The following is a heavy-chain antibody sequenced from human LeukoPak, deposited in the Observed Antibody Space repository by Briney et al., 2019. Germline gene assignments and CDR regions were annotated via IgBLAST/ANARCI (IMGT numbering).Heavy chain of an antibody. Sequence: QTGGSLRLSCTASGFTFSSYVMHWVRQAPGKGLEWVANIQQDGSEKYYVDSVKGRFTISRDNAKKSLYLQMNSLRVEDTAVYYCARELGSYSSSSQGDYWGQGTLVTVSS. J-gene: IGHJ4*02. CDR2: IQQDGSEK. V-gene: IGHV3-7*01. CDR1: GFTFSSYV. CDR3: ARELGSYSSSSQGDY. D-gene: IGHD6-6*01.